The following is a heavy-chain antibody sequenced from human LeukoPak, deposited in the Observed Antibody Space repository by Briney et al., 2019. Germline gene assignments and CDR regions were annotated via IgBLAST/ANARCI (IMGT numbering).Heavy chain of an antibody. CDR2: IFHSGTT. Sequence: SETLSLTCTVSGHSMSSAYSWGWLRQPPGKGLEWIGSIFHSGTTYYNPSLKSRITISLDTSTNQFSLKLTSVTAADTAVYFCARDWGVGGRPGYMDVWGKGTTVTVSS. J-gene: IGHJ6*03. D-gene: IGHD6-6*01. CDR3: ARDWGVGGRPGYMDV. CDR1: GHSMSSAYS. V-gene: IGHV4-38-2*02.